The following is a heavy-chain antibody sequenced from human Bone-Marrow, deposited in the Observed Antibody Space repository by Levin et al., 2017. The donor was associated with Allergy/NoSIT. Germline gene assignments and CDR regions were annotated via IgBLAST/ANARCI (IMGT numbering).Heavy chain of an antibody. CDR3: AKEAGYASRRDFDY. CDR1: GFTFSSYG. J-gene: IGHJ4*02. CDR2: ISYDGSGK. Sequence: GESLKISCAASGFTFSSYGMHWVRQAPGKGLEWVAVISYDGSGKYYADSVRGRFTIARDTSKNTLFLQMNSLRAEDTAVYYCAKEAGYASRRDFDYWGQGTQVTVSS. V-gene: IGHV3-30*18. D-gene: IGHD6-13*01.